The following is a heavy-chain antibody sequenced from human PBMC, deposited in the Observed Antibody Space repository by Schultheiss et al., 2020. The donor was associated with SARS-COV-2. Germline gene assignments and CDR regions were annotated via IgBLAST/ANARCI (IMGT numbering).Heavy chain of an antibody. V-gene: IGHV4-59*08. D-gene: IGHD3-22*01. J-gene: IGHJ3*02. CDR2: IYYSGST. Sequence: SQTLSLTCTVSGGSISSYYWSWIRQPPGKGLEWIGYIYYSGSTNYNPSLKSRVTISVDTSKNQFSPKLSSVTAADTAVYYCARHRRNYYDSSGYRDAFDIWGQGTMVTVSS. CDR3: ARHRRNYYDSSGYRDAFDI. CDR1: GGSISSYY.